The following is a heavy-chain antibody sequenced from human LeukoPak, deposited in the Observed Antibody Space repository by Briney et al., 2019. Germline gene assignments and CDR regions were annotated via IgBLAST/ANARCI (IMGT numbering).Heavy chain of an antibody. Sequence: GASVKVSCKASGYTFTSYGISWVRQAPGKGLEGRGGISAYNGNTNYAQKLQGRVTMTTDTSTSTAYMELRSLRSDDTAVYYCARDTYNWNDGDTIDYWGQGTLVTVSS. CDR1: GYTFTSYG. D-gene: IGHD1-20*01. V-gene: IGHV1-18*01. CDR3: ARDTYNWNDGDTIDY. J-gene: IGHJ4*02. CDR2: ISAYNGNT.